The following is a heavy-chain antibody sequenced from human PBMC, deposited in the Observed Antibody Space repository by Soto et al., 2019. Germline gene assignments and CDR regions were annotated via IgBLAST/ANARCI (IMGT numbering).Heavy chain of an antibody. V-gene: IGHV4-31*03. CDR2: IYYGGST. D-gene: IGHD6-6*01. Sequence: SETLSLTCTVSGGSISSGGYYWSWIRQHPGKGLEWIGYIYYGGSTYYNPSLKSRVTISVDTSKNQFSLKLSSVTAADTAVYYCARRSSGYVANWFDPWGQGTLVTVSS. CDR1: GGSISSGGYY. J-gene: IGHJ5*02. CDR3: ARRSSGYVANWFDP.